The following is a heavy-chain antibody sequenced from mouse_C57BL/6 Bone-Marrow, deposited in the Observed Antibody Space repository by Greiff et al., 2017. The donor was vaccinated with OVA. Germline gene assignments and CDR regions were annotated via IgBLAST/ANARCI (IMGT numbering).Heavy chain of an antibody. CDR1: GYTFTSYW. CDR3: ARSDGNYEGFAY. Sequence: QVQLQQPGAELVRPGSSVKLSCKASGYTFTSYWMHWVKQRPIQGLEWICNIDPSDSETHYNQKFKDKATLTVDKSSSTAYMQLSSLTSEDSAVYYCARSDGNYEGFAYWGQGTLVTVSA. CDR2: IDPSDSET. J-gene: IGHJ3*01. D-gene: IGHD2-1*01. V-gene: IGHV1-52*01.